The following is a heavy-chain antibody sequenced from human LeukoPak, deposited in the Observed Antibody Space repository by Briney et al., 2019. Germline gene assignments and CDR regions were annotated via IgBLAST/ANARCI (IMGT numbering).Heavy chain of an antibody. CDR3: ARSAIERGLLDY. CDR1: GGTFSSYA. Sequence: SVKVSCKASGGTFSSYAISWVRQAPGQGLEWTGGIIPIFGTANYAQKFQGRVTITADESTSTAYMELSSLRSEDTAVYYCARSAIERGLLDYWGQGTLVTVSS. J-gene: IGHJ4*02. D-gene: IGHD2-21*01. CDR2: IIPIFGTA. V-gene: IGHV1-69*13.